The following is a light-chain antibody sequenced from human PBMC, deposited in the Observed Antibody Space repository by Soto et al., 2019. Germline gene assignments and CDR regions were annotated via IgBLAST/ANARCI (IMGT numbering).Light chain of an antibody. V-gene: IGKV1-27*01. CDR3: QRYYNAPFP. CDR2: AAS. Sequence: DIQVTQHPSSLSASVGDRVTITCRASQGIKNYLAWYQQKPGETPKLLIYAASTLESGIPPRFSGSRSGTDFTLPINNLQPEHVATYYYQRYYNAPFPFGGGTKVEIK. J-gene: IGKJ4*01. CDR1: QGIKNY.